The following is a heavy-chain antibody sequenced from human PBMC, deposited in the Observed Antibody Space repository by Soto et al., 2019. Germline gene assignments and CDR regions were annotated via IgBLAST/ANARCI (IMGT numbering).Heavy chain of an antibody. CDR3: AKLTYSDLWSGSHDS. CDR2: ISASGDNT. V-gene: IGHV3-23*01. J-gene: IGHJ4*02. D-gene: IGHD3-3*01. Sequence: PGGFLRLSCAASGFTFSSRAMSWVRQAPGKGLDWVSIISASGDNTYYADSVKGRFTISRDNSKNTLYLQVNSLRAEDTAVYYCAKLTYSDLWSGSHDSWGQGTLVTVSS. CDR1: GFTFSSRA.